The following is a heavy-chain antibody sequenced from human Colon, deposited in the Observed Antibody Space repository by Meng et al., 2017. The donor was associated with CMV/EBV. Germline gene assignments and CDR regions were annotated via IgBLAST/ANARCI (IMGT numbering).Heavy chain of an antibody. Sequence: GESLKISCAASGFIFSSYGMSWVRLAPGKGLEWVSVIYSGNSSTFYADSVKGRFTIYRDNAKNSLYLQMNSLRAEDTALYYCAILNYFFDYWGQGTLVTVSS. V-gene: IGHV3-23*03. J-gene: IGHJ4*02. CDR3: AILNYFFDY. CDR2: IYSGNSST. CDR1: GFIFSSYG. D-gene: IGHD5-24*01.